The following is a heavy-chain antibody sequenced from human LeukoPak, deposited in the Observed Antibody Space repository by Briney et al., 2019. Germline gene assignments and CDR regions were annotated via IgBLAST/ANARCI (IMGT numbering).Heavy chain of an antibody. CDR2: IYSGGST. Sequence: GGSLRLSCAASGFTVSSNYMSWVRQAPGKGLEWVSVIYSGGSTYYADSVKGRFTISRDNSKNTLYLQMNSLRAEDTAVYYCARGPHSSGWYLDYWGQGTLVTVSP. V-gene: IGHV3-66*01. CDR3: ARGPHSSGWYLDY. D-gene: IGHD6-19*01. CDR1: GFTVSSNY. J-gene: IGHJ4*02.